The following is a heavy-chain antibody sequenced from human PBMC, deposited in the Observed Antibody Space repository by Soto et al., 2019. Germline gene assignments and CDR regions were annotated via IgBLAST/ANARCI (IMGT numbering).Heavy chain of an antibody. J-gene: IGHJ6*02. CDR3: ARINLVRGLIITDRHYAMEV. Sequence: PSETLSLTCDVYGGSFSGYIWTWIRQTPGKGLQWIGQINHSGSANYNPSLKSRVTISVHTSNSQFSLELSSVTAADTAVYYCARINLVRGLIITDRHYAMEVWGQGTTVTVSS. CDR1: GGSFSGYI. CDR2: INHSGSA. V-gene: IGHV4-34*01. D-gene: IGHD3-10*01.